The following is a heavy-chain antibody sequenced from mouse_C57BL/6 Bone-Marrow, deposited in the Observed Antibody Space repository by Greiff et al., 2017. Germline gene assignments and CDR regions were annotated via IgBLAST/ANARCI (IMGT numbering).Heavy chain of an antibody. J-gene: IGHJ1*03. Sequence: DVMLVESGEGLVKPGGSLKLSCAASGFTFSSYAMSWVRQTPEKRLEWVAYISSGGDYIYSADTVKGRFTISRDNARNTLYLQMSSLKSEDTAMYYCTRGGYYGSRSLWYCDVWGTGTTVTVSS. D-gene: IGHD1-1*01. CDR2: ISSGGDYI. V-gene: IGHV5-9-1*02. CDR1: GFTFSSYA. CDR3: TRGGYYGSRSLWYCDV.